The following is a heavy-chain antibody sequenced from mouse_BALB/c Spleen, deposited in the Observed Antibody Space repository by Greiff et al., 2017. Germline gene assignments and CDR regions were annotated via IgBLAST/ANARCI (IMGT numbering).Heavy chain of an antibody. J-gene: IGHJ1*01. CDR2: IYPGSGST. V-gene: IGHV1S22*01. CDR3: TTTMITYFDV. CDR1: GYTFTSYW. Sequence: LQQPGSELVRPGASVKLSCKASGYTFTSYWMHWVKQRPGQGLEWIGNIYPGSGSTNYDEKFKSKATLTVDTSSSTAYMQLSSLTSEDSAVYYCTTTMITYFDVWGAGTTVTVSS. D-gene: IGHD2-4*01.